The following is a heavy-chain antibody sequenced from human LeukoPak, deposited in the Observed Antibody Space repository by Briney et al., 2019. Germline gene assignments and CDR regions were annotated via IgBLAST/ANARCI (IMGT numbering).Heavy chain of an antibody. Sequence: GGSLRLSCAASGFTFSSYWMSWVRQAPGKGLEWVANIKQDGSEKYYVDSVKGRFTISRDNAKNSLYLQMNSLRAEDTAVYYCARDLEAMAGTNPYYYYYMDVWGKGTTVTVSS. D-gene: IGHD6-19*01. CDR3: ARDLEAMAGTNPYYYYYMDV. J-gene: IGHJ6*03. V-gene: IGHV3-7*01. CDR1: GFTFSSYW. CDR2: IKQDGSEK.